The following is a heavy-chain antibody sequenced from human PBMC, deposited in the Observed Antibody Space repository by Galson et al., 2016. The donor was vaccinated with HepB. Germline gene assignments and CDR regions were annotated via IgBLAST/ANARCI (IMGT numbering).Heavy chain of an antibody. Sequence: SLRLSCAASGFTVSSTYMSWVRQAPGKGLEWISVIFSGGSTYYADSVKGRFTISRDNSKNTVYLEMNSLRAEDTAVYYCARDPSGHGMDVWGQGTTVTVSS. J-gene: IGHJ6*02. CDR3: ARDPSGHGMDV. D-gene: IGHD3-3*01. CDR2: IFSGGST. V-gene: IGHV3-53*01. CDR1: GFTVSSTY.